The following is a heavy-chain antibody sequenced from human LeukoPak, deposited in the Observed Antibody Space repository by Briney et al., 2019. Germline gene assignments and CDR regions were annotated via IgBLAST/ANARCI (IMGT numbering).Heavy chain of an antibody. J-gene: IGHJ4*02. D-gene: IGHD1-26*01. Sequence: GGSLSLSCLTSGFTFSTNAMSWVRQAPGKGLEWISGISGSGASTYYADSVTGRFTISRDNSRNTLYPQMNSLRGDDTAVYYCAKDVGKWESLHFFDYWGQGTLVTVSS. CDR3: AKDVGKWESLHFFDY. CDR2: ISGSGAST. V-gene: IGHV3-23*01. CDR1: GFTFSTNA.